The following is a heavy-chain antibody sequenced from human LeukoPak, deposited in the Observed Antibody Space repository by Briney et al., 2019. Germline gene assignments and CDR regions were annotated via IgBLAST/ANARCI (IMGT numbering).Heavy chain of an antibody. V-gene: IGHV3-30*18. Sequence: GGSLRLSCAASGCTFSSYGMHWVRQAPGKGLEWVAVISYDGSNKYYADSVKGRFTISRDNSKNTLYLQMSRLRAEDTAVYYCAKVIGYDILTGYYGFDYWGQGTLVTVSS. D-gene: IGHD3-9*01. J-gene: IGHJ4*02. CDR1: GCTFSSYG. CDR3: AKVIGYDILTGYYGFDY. CDR2: ISYDGSNK.